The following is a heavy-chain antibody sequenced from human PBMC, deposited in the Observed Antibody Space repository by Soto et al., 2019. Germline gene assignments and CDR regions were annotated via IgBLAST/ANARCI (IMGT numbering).Heavy chain of an antibody. J-gene: IGHJ6*02. CDR3: AKGVVPAATYYYGMDV. CDR1: GFTFSSYA. V-gene: IGHV3-23*01. Sequence: PGGSVRLSCAASGFTFSSYAMSWVRQAPGKGLEWVSAISGSGGSTYYADSVKGRFTISRDNSKNTLYLQMNSLRAEDTAVYYCAKGVVPAATYYYGMDVWGQGTTVTVSS. D-gene: IGHD2-2*01. CDR2: ISGSGGST.